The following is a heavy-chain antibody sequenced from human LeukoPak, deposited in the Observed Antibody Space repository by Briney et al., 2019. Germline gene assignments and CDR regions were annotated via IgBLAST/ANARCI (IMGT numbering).Heavy chain of an antibody. Sequence: ASVKVSCKASGYTFTSYYMHWVRQAPGQGLEWMGIINPSGGSTSYAQKFQGRVTMTRDTSTSTVYMELSSLRSEDTAVYYCARDFYGSGSYPPVFVYWGQGTLVTVSS. CDR1: GYTFTSYY. D-gene: IGHD3-10*01. CDR3: ARDFYGSGSYPPVFVY. V-gene: IGHV1-46*01. J-gene: IGHJ4*02. CDR2: INPSGGST.